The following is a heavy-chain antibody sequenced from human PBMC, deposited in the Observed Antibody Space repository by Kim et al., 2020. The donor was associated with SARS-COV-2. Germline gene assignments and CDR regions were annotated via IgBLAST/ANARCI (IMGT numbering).Heavy chain of an antibody. Sequence: GESLKISCKGSGYSFTSYWIGWVRQMPGKGLEWMGIIYPGDSDIRYSPSFQHQVTISANKSISTDSLQWSSLKASDTSMYYCATREGYYDSSGYYRGLDDWGQGTLVTVSS. J-gene: IGHJ4*02. CDR3: ATREGYYDSSGYYRGLDD. CDR2: IYPGDSDI. V-gene: IGHV5-51*01. CDR1: GYSFTSYW. D-gene: IGHD3-22*01.